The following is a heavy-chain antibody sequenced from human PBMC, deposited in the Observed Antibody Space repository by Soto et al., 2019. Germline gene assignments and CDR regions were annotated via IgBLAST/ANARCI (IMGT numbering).Heavy chain of an antibody. CDR2: IYYSGCT. J-gene: IGHJ3*02. V-gene: IGHV4-39*01. Sequence: SETLSLTCTVSGGSISSSSYYWGWIRQPPGKGLEWIGSIYYSGCTYYNPSLKSRVTISVDTSKNQFSLKLSSVTAADTAVYYCASLTLVVVAATPSPAFDIWGKGTMVTVSS. CDR1: GGSISSSSYY. CDR3: ASLTLVVVAATPSPAFDI. D-gene: IGHD2-15*01.